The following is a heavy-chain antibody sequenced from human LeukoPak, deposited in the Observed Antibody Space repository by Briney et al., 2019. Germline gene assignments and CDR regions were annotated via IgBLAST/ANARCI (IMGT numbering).Heavy chain of an antibody. CDR2: IFYSGST. CDR1: SGSISTSNYY. J-gene: IGHJ4*02. V-gene: IGHV4-61*05. D-gene: IGHD5-12*01. CDR3: ARVTGYDWESFYDY. Sequence: SETLSLTCTVSSGSISTSNYYWGWDRQPPGKALVWIGNIFYSGSTNYNPSLKSRVTISVDTSKNQFSLKLRSVTAADTAVYYCARVTGYDWESFYDYGGQGTLVTVSS.